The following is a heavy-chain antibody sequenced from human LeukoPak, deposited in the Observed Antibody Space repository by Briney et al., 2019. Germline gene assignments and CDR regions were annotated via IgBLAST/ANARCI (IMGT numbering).Heavy chain of an antibody. CDR3: AYDSSGYDYYFDY. V-gene: IGHV1-69*05. CDR1: GGTFSSYA. CDR2: IIPIFGTA. J-gene: IGHJ4*02. Sequence: ASVKVSCKASGGTFSSYAISWVRQAPGQGLEWMGGIIPIFGTANYAQKFQGRVTITTDESTSTAYMELSSLRSDDTAVYYCAYDSSGYDYYFDYWGQGTLVTVSS. D-gene: IGHD3-22*01.